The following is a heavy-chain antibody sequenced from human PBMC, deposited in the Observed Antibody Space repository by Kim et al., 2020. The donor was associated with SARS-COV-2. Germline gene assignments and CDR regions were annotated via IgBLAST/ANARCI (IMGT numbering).Heavy chain of an antibody. Sequence: SETLSLTCAVYGGSFSGYYWSWIRQPPGKGLEWIGEINHSGSTNYNPSLKSRVTISVDTSKNQFSLKLSSVTAADTAVFYCAREGAHGSGSYYRRGYNW. CDR2: INHSGST. CDR3: AREGAHGSGSYYRRGYNW. V-gene: IGHV4-34*01. CDR1: GGSFSGYY. D-gene: IGHD3-10*01. J-gene: IGHJ5*01.